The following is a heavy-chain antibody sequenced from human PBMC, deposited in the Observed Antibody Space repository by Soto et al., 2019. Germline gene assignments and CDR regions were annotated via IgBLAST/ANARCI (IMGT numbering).Heavy chain of an antibody. CDR1: GFTFSTYS. D-gene: IGHD5-18*01. CDR3: ARVILGYSYGYNDY. CDR2: ISGISTTI. Sequence: GGSLRLSCAASGFTFSTYSMNWVRQAPGKGLEWVSYISGISTTIYYADSVKGRFTISRDNAKNSLYLQMNSLRDEDTAVYYCARVILGYSYGYNDYWGQGTLVTVSS. V-gene: IGHV3-48*02. J-gene: IGHJ4*02.